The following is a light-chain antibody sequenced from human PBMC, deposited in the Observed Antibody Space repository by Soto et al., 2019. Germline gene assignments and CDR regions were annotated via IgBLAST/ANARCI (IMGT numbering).Light chain of an antibody. CDR3: QSYDSSLSGPSFV. J-gene: IGLJ1*01. CDR1: SSNIGAGYD. Sequence: QSVLTQPPSVSGAPGQRVTISCTGSSSNIGAGYDVHWYQQLPGTAPKLLIYGNTNRPSGVPDRFSGSKSGTSASLAITGRQAEDEADYYCQSYDSSLSGPSFVFGTGTKVTVL. CDR2: GNT. V-gene: IGLV1-40*01.